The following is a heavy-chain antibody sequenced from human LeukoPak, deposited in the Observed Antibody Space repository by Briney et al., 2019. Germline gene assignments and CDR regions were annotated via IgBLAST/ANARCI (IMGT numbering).Heavy chain of an antibody. CDR3: AKGSFYDSSGYPKA. V-gene: IGHV4-31*03. CDR2: IYYSGST. CDR1: GGSISSGGYY. Sequence: PSQTLFLTCTVSGGSISSGGYYWSWIRQHPGKGLEWIGYIYYSGSTYYNPSLKSRVTISVDTSKNQFSLKLSSVTAADTAVYYCAKGSFYDSSGYPKAWGQGTLVTVSS. J-gene: IGHJ4*02. D-gene: IGHD3-22*01.